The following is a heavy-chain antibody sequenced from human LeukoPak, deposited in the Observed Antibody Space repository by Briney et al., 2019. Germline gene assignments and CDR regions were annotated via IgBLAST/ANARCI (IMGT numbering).Heavy chain of an antibody. D-gene: IGHD6-13*01. J-gene: IGHJ4*02. Sequence: ASVKVSCKASGYTFTSHGISWVRQAPGQGLEWMGWISAYNGNTNYAQKLQGRVTMTADTSTSTAYMELRSLRSDDTAVYYCAREPGIAAAGSLDYWGQGTLVTVSS. CDR2: ISAYNGNT. CDR3: AREPGIAAAGSLDY. CDR1: GYTFTSHG. V-gene: IGHV1-18*01.